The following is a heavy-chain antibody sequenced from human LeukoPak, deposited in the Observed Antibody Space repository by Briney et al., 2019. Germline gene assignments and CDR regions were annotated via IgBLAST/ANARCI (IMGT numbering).Heavy chain of an antibody. Sequence: GGSLRLSCAASGFTFSSYAMSWVRQAPGKGLEWVSSISGSGGSTYYADSVKGRFTISRDNSKNTLYLQMNSLRAEDTAVYYYAKDTSSGWYYKFDYWGQGTLVTVSS. CDR3: AKDTSSGWYYKFDY. J-gene: IGHJ4*02. CDR2: ISGSGGST. D-gene: IGHD6-19*01. V-gene: IGHV3-23*01. CDR1: GFTFSSYA.